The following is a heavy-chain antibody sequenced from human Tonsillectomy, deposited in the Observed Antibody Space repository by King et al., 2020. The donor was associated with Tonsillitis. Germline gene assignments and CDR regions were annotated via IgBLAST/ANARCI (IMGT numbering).Heavy chain of an antibody. Sequence: VQLVESGAEVKKPGESLKISCKVSGYTFTNYWIAWVRQMPGKGLEWRGIIYPGDSDTRYRPSFQGQVTISADKSINTAYVQWSSLEASDPAMYYCARQGDSTGYYAYWGQGTLVTVSS. V-gene: IGHV5-51*01. CDR2: IYPGDSDT. CDR3: ARQGDSTGYYAY. D-gene: IGHD3-22*01. CDR1: GYTFTNYW. J-gene: IGHJ4*02.